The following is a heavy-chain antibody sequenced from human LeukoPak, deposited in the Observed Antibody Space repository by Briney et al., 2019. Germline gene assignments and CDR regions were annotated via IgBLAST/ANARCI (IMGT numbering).Heavy chain of an antibody. Sequence: GGSLRLSWAASGFTFSSHAMSWVRQAPGKGLGWVSAISGRGGSTYYADSWKGRFTISRDNSKNTLYLQMNSLRAEDTAVYYCAISTSWADWGQGTLVTVSS. D-gene: IGHD2-2*01. CDR1: GFTFSSHA. CDR2: ISGRGGST. J-gene: IGHJ4*02. CDR3: AISTSWAD. V-gene: IGHV3-23*01.